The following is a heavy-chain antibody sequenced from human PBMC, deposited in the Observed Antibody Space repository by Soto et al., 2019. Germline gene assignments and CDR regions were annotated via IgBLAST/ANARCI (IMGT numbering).Heavy chain of an antibody. Sequence: ASVKVSCKASGYTFTTHGISWVRQAPGQGLEWIGWIRVSNGYTHYPQNLQGRVTVTTDTSTSTAYMELRNLISDDTAVYNCARSDSPGDNEYYQHWGPGCLVTVSS. D-gene: IGHD2-21*01. J-gene: IGHJ1*01. V-gene: IGHV1-18*01. CDR1: GYTFTTHG. CDR3: ARSDSPGDNEYYQH. CDR2: IRVSNGYT.